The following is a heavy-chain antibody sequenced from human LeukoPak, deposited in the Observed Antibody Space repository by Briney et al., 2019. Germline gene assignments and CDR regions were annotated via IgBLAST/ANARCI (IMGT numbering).Heavy chain of an antibody. D-gene: IGHD3-22*01. CDR1: GFTFSSYS. CDR2: ISSSGSYI. Sequence: GESLKISCAASGFTFSSYSMNWVRQAPGKGLEWVSSISSSGSYIHYADSVKGRFTISRDNANNSLYLQMNSLRAEDTAVYYCPRGPYYYDSSGYYYADNFDSWGQGTLVTVSS. CDR3: PRGPYYYDSSGYYYADNFDS. J-gene: IGHJ4*02. V-gene: IGHV3-21*01.